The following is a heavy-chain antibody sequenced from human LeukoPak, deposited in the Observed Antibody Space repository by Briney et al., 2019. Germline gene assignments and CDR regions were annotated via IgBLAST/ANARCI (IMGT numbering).Heavy chain of an antibody. D-gene: IGHD6-19*01. Sequence: PGGSLRLSCAASGXTFSSYAMSWVRQAPGKGLEWVSSISGSGGITYYTDSVKGRFTISRDNSKNTLFLQMNSLRAEDTAVYYCAKDSGDTSGNWFDPWGQGTLVTVSS. V-gene: IGHV3-23*01. CDR3: AKDSGDTSGNWFDP. CDR1: GXTFSSYA. CDR2: ISGSGGIT. J-gene: IGHJ5*02.